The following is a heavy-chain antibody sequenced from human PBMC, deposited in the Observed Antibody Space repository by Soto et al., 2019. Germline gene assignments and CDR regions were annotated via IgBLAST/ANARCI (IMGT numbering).Heavy chain of an antibody. J-gene: IGHJ4*02. CDR2: MNPNSGNT. CDR1: GCTFTSYD. V-gene: IGHV1-8*01. Sequence: ASVKVSCKASGCTFTSYDINWVRQATGQGLEWMGWMNPNSGNTGYAQKFQGRVTMTRNTSISTAYMELSSLRSEDTAEYYCARGRLNSGWYGYWGQGTLVTVYS. D-gene: IGHD6-19*01. CDR3: ARGRLNSGWYGY.